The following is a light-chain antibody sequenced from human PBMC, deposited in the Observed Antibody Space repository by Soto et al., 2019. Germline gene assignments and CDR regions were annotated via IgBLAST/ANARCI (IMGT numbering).Light chain of an antibody. Sequence: QSVLTQPRSVSGSPGQSVTISCTGTSSDVGGYNYVSWYQQHPGKAPKLMIYDVSKRPSGVPDRFSGSKSGITASLTISGLQAEDEADYYCCSYAGSYVFGTGTKVTVL. CDR3: CSYAGSYV. CDR2: DVS. CDR1: SSDVGGYNY. V-gene: IGLV2-11*01. J-gene: IGLJ1*01.